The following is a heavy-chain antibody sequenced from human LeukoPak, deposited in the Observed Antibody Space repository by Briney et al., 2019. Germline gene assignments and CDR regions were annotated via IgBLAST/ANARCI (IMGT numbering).Heavy chain of an antibody. D-gene: IGHD3-22*01. Sequence: GGSLRLSCAASGFTVSSNYMSWVRQAPGKGLEWVSVIYSGGSTYYADSVKGRFTISRDNSKNTLYLQMNSLRAEDTAVYYCARWDSSGYQEYFQHWGRGTLVTVSS. V-gene: IGHV3-66*01. CDR1: GFTVSSNY. J-gene: IGHJ1*01. CDR3: ARWDSSGYQEYFQH. CDR2: IYSGGST.